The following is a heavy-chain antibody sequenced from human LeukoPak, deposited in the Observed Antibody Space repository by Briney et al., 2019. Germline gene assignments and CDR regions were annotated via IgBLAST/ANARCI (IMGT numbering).Heavy chain of an antibody. D-gene: IGHD1-26*01. J-gene: IGHJ4*02. Sequence: ASVKVSCKASGGTFSSYAISWVRQAPGQGLEGMGRIIPILGIANYAQKFQGRVTITADKSTSTAYMELSSLRSEDTAVYYCARENEWELVGGFFDYWGQGTLVTVSS. CDR3: ARENEWELVGGFFDY. CDR1: GGTFSSYA. V-gene: IGHV1-69*04. CDR2: IIPILGIA.